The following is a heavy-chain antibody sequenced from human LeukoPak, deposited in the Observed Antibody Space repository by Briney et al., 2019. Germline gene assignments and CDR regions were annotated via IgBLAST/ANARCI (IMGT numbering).Heavy chain of an antibody. V-gene: IGHV3-43*01. CDR3: AKEALGGASDY. Sequence: GESLRVSCAASGFSFDDYTMHWVRQAPGKGLEWVSLISWDGGRTYFADSVQGRFTISRDNSKNSLYLQMNSLRTEDTALYYCAKEALGGASDYWGQGTLDTVSS. J-gene: IGHJ4*02. D-gene: IGHD3-16*01. CDR1: GFSFDDYT. CDR2: ISWDGGRT.